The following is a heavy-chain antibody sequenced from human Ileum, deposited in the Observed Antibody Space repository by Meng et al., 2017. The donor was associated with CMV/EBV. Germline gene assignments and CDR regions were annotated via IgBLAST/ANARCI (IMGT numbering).Heavy chain of an antibody. Sequence: ASVKVSCKASGYTFTSYGISWVRQAPGQGLEWMGWINAYYGNTNYAQKLQGRVTMTTDTSTSTAYMELRGLRSDDRAVYYCTRVWSVPNHDFWSDYYQCYGYYDLWGRGTLVTVSS. CDR3: TRVWSVPNHDFWSDYYQCYGYYDL. CDR1: GYTFTSYG. V-gene: IGHV1-18*01. J-gene: IGHJ2*01. D-gene: IGHD3-3*01. CDR2: INAYYGNT.